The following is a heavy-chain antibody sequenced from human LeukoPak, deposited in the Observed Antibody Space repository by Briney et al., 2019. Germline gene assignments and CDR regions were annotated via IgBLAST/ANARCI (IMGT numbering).Heavy chain of an antibody. J-gene: IGHJ5*02. CDR2: INHSGST. V-gene: IGHV4-34*01. Sequence: SETLSLTCAVSGGSFSGYYWSWIRQAPGKGLEWMGEINHSGSTNYNPSLKSRVTISVDTSKNQFSLKLSSVTAADTAVYYCARYFGPNNWFDPWGQGNLVTVSS. CDR1: GGSFSGYY. CDR3: ARYFGPNNWFDP. D-gene: IGHD3-9*01.